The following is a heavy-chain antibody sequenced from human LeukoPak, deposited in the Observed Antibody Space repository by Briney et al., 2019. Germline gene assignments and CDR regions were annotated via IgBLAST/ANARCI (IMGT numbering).Heavy chain of an antibody. CDR2: IYHSGST. J-gene: IGHJ2*01. CDR3: ATLSGDHRYFDL. V-gene: IGHV4-38-2*02. CDR1: GYSISSGYY. D-gene: IGHD2-21*02. Sequence: SETLSLTCTVSGYSISSGYYWGWIRQPPGKGLEWIGSIYHSGSTYYNPSLKSRVIISVDTSKNQFSLKLSSVTAADTAVYYCATLSGDHRYFDLWGRGTLVTVSS.